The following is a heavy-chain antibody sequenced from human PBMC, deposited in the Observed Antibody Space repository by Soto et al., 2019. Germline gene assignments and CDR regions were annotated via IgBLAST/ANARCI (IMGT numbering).Heavy chain of an antibody. CDR2: IVKDGSDQ. CDR3: ARDEDYPDNAFDY. J-gene: IGHJ4*02. CDR1: GFTFSNYG. V-gene: IGHV3-33*01. Sequence: QVQLAESGGGVVQPGRSLRLSCAATGFTFSNYGMHWVRQAPGKGLEWVAVIVKDGSDQKYADSMKGRFTISRDNSENALYLPMNSLRAEDTAVYYCARDEDYPDNAFDYWGQGTLVTVSS. D-gene: IGHD4-17*01.